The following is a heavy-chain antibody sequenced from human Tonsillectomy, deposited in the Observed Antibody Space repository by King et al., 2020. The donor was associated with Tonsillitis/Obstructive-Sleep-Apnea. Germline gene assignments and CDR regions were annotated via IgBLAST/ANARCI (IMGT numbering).Heavy chain of an antibody. CDR2: INHMGSP. J-gene: IGHJ5*02. V-gene: IGHV4-34*01. D-gene: IGHD3-16*01. Sequence: QVQLQQWGAGLLKPSETLSLTCAVYGGAFSGYYWSWIRQPPGKGLEGIGEINHMGSPNYNPSLKIRVTISVDTSKNQFSLKLSSVTAADTAVYYCARGVGGSFNWFDPWGQGTLVTVSS. CDR3: ARGVGGSFNWFDP. CDR1: GGAFSGYY.